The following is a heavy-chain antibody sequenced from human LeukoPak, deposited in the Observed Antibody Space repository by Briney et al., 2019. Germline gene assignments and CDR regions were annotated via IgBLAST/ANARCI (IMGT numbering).Heavy chain of an antibody. CDR2: INQDGTEK. Sequence: GGSLRLSCAASGFTFTTYWMSWVRQLPGKGLEWVANINQDGTEKYYVDSVKGRFTISRDNAKNSLDLQMNSLRVEDTAIYYCVKVAKYYYGSETYYFFEHWGQGTPVTASS. CDR3: VKVAKYYYGSETYYFFEH. V-gene: IGHV3-7*01. D-gene: IGHD3-10*01. J-gene: IGHJ4*02. CDR1: GFTFTTYW.